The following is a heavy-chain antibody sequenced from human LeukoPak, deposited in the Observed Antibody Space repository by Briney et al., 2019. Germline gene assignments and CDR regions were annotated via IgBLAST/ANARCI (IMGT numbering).Heavy chain of an antibody. J-gene: IGHJ4*02. CDR1: GYTFTTYN. Sequence: GASVKVSCKASGYTFTTYNINWVRQAPGQGLEWMGWISGYNGNTNYAQKLQGRVTMTTDTSPSTAYMELRSLRSDDTAVYYCARASMVRGVIQDYWGQGTLVTVSS. CDR2: ISGYNGNT. V-gene: IGHV1-18*01. D-gene: IGHD3-10*01. CDR3: ARASMVRGVIQDY.